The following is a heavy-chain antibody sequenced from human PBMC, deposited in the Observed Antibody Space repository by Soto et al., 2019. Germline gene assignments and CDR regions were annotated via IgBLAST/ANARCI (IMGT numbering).Heavy chain of an antibody. J-gene: IGHJ6*02. V-gene: IGHV3-30*18. CDR2: ISYDGTNK. Sequence: SLRPSCAASEFTFTNDGMHWFRQAPFKGLEWVSIISYDGTNKYYADSVRGRFTISRDNSKSTLYLQMSSLRPEDTAVYYCAKDRETTSRDLYYYYYHMDVWGQGTTLTVSS. CDR3: AKDRETTSRDLYYYYYHMDV. D-gene: IGHD2-2*01. CDR1: EFTFTNDG.